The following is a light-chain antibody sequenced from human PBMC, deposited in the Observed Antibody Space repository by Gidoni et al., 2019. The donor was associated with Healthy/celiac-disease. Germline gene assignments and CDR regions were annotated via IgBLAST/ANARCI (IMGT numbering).Light chain of an antibody. CDR3: QQRSNWPLLT. Sequence: EIGLTQSPATLSLSPGESATLSCRASQSVSSYLAWYQQKPGQAPRLLIYDASNRATGIPARFSGSGSGTDFTLTISSLEPDDFAVYYCQQRSNWPLLTFGGGTKVEIK. V-gene: IGKV3-11*01. CDR1: QSVSSY. J-gene: IGKJ4*01. CDR2: DAS.